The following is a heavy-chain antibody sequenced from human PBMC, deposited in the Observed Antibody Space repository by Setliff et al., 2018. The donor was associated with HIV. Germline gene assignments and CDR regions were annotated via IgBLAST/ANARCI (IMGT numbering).Heavy chain of an antibody. CDR3: ARHGEPYPYYYMDV. J-gene: IGHJ6*03. D-gene: IGHD7-27*01. Sequence: GGSLRLSCAASGFTFDEYGMSWVRQAPGKGLEWVSGINWNGGSTGYADSVKGRFTISRGNAKNSLYLQMNSLRVEDTALYYCARHGEPYPYYYMDVWGKGTTVTVSS. V-gene: IGHV3-20*04. CDR1: GFTFDEYG. CDR2: INWNGGST.